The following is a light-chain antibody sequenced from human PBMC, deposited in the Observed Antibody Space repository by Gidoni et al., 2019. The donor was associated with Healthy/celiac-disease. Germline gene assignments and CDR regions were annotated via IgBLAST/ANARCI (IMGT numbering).Light chain of an antibody. CDR3: QTWGTGIPVV. Sequence: QLVLTHSPSASASLGASVKLTCTLSSGHSSYAIAWHQQQPENGPRYLMKRNSDGSHSKGDGIPDRFSGSRSGAERYLTISSLQSEDEADYYCQTWGTGIPVVFGGGTKLTVL. V-gene: IGLV4-69*01. J-gene: IGLJ2*01. CDR2: RNSDGSH. CDR1: SGHSSYA.